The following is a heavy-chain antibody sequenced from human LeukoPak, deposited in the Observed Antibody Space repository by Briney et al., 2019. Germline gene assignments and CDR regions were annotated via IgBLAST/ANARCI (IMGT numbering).Heavy chain of an antibody. J-gene: IGHJ2*01. V-gene: IGHV4-39*07. CDR1: GGSISSSSYY. D-gene: IGHD6-6*01. CDR2: IYYSGST. CDR3: ARPAAARRWYFDL. Sequence: MPSETLSLTCTVSGGSISSSSYYWGWFRQPPGKGLEGIGSIYYSGSTYYNPSLKSRVTISVDTSKNQFSLKLSSVTAADTAVYYCARPAAARRWYFDLWGRGTLVTVSS.